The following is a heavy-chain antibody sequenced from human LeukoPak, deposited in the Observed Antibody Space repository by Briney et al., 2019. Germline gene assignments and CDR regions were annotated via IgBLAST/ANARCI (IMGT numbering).Heavy chain of an antibody. J-gene: IGHJ4*02. CDR3: VKGGLWVDFDY. V-gene: IGHV3-11*01. Sequence: GGSLRLSCAASGFAFDDSYMSWVRQAPGKGLEWVSYINGGGGTYYYADSVRGRFTNSRDNAKNTLYLQMNSLRAEDTAVYYCVKGGLWVDFDYWGQGTLVTVSS. CDR1: GFAFDDSY. CDR2: INGGGGTY. D-gene: IGHD3-16*01.